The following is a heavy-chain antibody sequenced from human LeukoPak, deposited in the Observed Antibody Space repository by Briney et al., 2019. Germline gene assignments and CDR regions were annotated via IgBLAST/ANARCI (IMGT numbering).Heavy chain of an antibody. D-gene: IGHD3-10*01. CDR3: AKAGRGGAITLVRGVKGDYYYMDV. J-gene: IGHJ6*03. CDR2: ISGTGGRI. Sequence: GGSLRLSCAASGFTFSSYGMSWVRQAPGKGLEWVSCISGTGGRIYYADSVKGRFSISRDNSKNTLYLQMNSLRAEDTAVYYCAKAGRGGAITLVRGVKGDYYYMDVWGKGTTVTISS. CDR1: GFTFSSYG. V-gene: IGHV3-23*01.